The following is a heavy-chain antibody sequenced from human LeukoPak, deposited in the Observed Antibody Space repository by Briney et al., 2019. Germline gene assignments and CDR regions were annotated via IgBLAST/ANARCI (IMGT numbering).Heavy chain of an antibody. CDR3: ARSGSSSSQNWFDP. CDR1: GGSFSGYY. D-gene: IGHD6-6*01. CDR2: INHSGST. V-gene: IGHV4-34*01. Sequence: PSETLSLTCAVYGGSFSGYYWSWIRQPPGKGLEWIGEINHSGSTNYNPSLKSRVTISVDTSKNQFFLKLSSVTAADTAVYYCARSGSSSSQNWFDPWGQGTLVTVSS. J-gene: IGHJ5*02.